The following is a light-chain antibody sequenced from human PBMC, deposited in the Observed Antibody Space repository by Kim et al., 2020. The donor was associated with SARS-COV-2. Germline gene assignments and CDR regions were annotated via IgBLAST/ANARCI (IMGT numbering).Light chain of an antibody. J-gene: IGKJ2*01. Sequence: GGRATIHCNPGQGISSGPSHCLTWYQQKPRQPPSLLIYWVSTRESGVPDRFTGSGSGTDFTLTLSSLQAENVAVYYCQKYCTSPHTFGQGTKLEI. V-gene: IGKV4-1*01. CDR2: WVS. CDR1: QGISSGPSHC. CDR3: QKYCTSPHT.